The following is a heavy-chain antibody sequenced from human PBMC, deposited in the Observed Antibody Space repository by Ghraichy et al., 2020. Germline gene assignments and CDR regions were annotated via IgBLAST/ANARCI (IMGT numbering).Heavy chain of an antibody. CDR3: ARVFEWLLPSYGMDV. J-gene: IGHJ6*02. CDR2: INHSGST. V-gene: IGHV4-34*01. CDR1: GGSFSGYY. D-gene: IGHD3-9*01. Sequence: SETLSLTCAVYGGSFSGYYWSWIRQPPGKGLEWIGDINHSGSTNYNPSLKSRVTISVDTSKNQFSLKLSSVTAADTAVYYCARVFEWLLPSYGMDVWGQGTTVTVSS.